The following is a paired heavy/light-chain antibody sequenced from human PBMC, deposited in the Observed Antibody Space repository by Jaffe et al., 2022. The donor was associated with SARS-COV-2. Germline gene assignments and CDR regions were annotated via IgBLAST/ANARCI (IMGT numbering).Light chain of an antibody. CDR2: GNN. J-gene: IGLJ2*01. Sequence: QSVLTQPPSVSGAPGQRVTISCTGSSSNIGAGYDVHWYQQLPGTAPKLLIYGNNNRPSGVPDRFSGSKSGTSASLAISGLQAEDEADYYCQSYDSSLSGSVFGGGTKLTVL. V-gene: IGLV1-40*01. CDR1: SSNIGAGYD. CDR3: QSYDSSLSGSV.
Heavy chain of an antibody. CDR2: ISWNSGSI. V-gene: IGHV3-9*01. Sequence: EVQLVESGGGLVQPGRSLRLSCAASGFTFDDYAMHWVRQAPGKGLEWVSGISWNSGSIGYADSVKGRFTISRDNAKNSLYLQINSLRAEDTALYYCAKDSDPLIAAAGTTTNYYYYYMDVWGKGTTVTVSS. CDR3: AKDSDPLIAAAGTTTNYYYYYMDV. J-gene: IGHJ6*03. CDR1: GFTFDDYA. D-gene: IGHD6-13*01.